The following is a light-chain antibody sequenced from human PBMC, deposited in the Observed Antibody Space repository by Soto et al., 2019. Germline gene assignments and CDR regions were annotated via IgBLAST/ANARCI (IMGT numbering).Light chain of an antibody. CDR3: CSYASSTTYV. CDR2: EGT. J-gene: IGLJ1*01. CDR1: SSDVGSYNL. V-gene: IGLV2-23*01. Sequence: QSVLTQPASVSGSPRQSITISCTGTSSDVGSYNLVSWYQQHPGKAPKLMIYEGTKRPSGVSDRFSGSRSGSTASLTISGLQAEDEADYYCCSYASSTTYVFGTGTKVTVL.